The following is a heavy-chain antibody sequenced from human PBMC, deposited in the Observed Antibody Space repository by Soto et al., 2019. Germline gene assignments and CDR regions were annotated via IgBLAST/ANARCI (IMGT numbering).Heavy chain of an antibody. CDR3: ARELNTESSAYYSFAF. V-gene: IGHV1-18*01. D-gene: IGHD3-22*01. Sequence: EASVNVSCKTSGYTFTAYGLAWLRQAPGQRPEWMGWVSTNDDRTNYARKFQGRVTMTTDRSMTTTSMELRSLGTDDTAVYYCARELNTESSAYYSFAFWGQGTLVTVSS. J-gene: IGHJ4*02. CDR1: GYTFTAYG. CDR2: VSTNDDRT.